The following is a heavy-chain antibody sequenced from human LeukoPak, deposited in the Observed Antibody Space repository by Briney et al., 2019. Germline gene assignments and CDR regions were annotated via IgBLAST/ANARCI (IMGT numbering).Heavy chain of an antibody. CDR3: ARYGSGSTWFDP. J-gene: IGHJ5*02. V-gene: IGHV4-59*08. D-gene: IGHD3-10*01. CDR2: IYYSGST. Sequence: SETLSLTCTVSGGSISSYYWSWIRQPPGKGLEWIGYIYYSGSTNYDPSLKSRVTISVDTSKNQFSLKLSSVTAADTAVYYCARYGSGSTWFDPWGQGTLVTVSS. CDR1: GGSISSYY.